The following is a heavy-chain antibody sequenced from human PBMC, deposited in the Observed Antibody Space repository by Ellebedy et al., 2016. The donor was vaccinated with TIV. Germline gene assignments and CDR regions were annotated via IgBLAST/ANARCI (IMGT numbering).Heavy chain of an antibody. Sequence: GESLKISXKGSGYSFTSYWIAWVRQMPGKGLEWMGIIYPDDSDIKYSPSFEGQVIISADMSIKTAYLQWSSLKASDTAMYYCARRRYYYASDDGFDVWGQGTMVTVSS. V-gene: IGHV5-51*01. D-gene: IGHD3-22*01. CDR2: IYPDDSDI. CDR1: GYSFTSYW. J-gene: IGHJ3*01. CDR3: ARRRYYYASDDGFDV.